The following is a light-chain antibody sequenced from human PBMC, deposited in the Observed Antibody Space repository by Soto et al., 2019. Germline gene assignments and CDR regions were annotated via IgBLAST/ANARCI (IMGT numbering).Light chain of an antibody. Sequence: DIQMTQSPSPLSASVGDRVTITCRASQSISSYLNWYQQKPGKAPQLLIYAASSLQSGVPSRFSGSGSGTDFTLTISSLQPEDFATYYCQQSYSTPLTFGGGTKVEIK. CDR1: QSISSY. J-gene: IGKJ4*01. V-gene: IGKV1-39*01. CDR2: AAS. CDR3: QQSYSTPLT.